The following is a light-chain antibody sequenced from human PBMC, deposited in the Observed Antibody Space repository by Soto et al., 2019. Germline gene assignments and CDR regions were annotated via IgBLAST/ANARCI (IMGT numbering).Light chain of an antibody. CDR2: WAS. V-gene: IGKV4-1*01. J-gene: IGKJ1*01. CDR3: QQYYTTPWT. Sequence: DIVMTQSPDSLAVSLGERATINCKSRQSVLYSSNNKNYLAWYQQKPGQPPKALIYWASTRESGVPDRFSGSGSGTDFTLTISSLQAEDVAVYYCQQYYTTPWTFGQGTKVDSK. CDR1: QSVLYSSNNKNY.